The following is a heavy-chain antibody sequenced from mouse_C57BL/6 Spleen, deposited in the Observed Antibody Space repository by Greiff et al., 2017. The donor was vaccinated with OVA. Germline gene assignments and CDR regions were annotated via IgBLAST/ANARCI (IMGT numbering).Heavy chain of an antibody. D-gene: IGHD1-1*01. Sequence: EVQLVESGGDLVKPGGSLKLSCAASGFTFSSYGMSWVRQTPDKRLEWVATISSGGSYTYYPDSVKGRFTISRDNANNTLYLQMSSLKSEDTAMYYCAGPSIRGHYFDYWGQGTTLTVSS. J-gene: IGHJ2*01. CDR1: GFTFSSYG. CDR3: AGPSIRGHYFDY. V-gene: IGHV5-6*01. CDR2: ISSGGSYT.